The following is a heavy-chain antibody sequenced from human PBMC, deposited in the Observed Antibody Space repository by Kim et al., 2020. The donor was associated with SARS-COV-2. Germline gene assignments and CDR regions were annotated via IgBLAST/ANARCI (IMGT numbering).Heavy chain of an antibody. D-gene: IGHD3-22*01. V-gene: IGHV4-39*01. Sequence: SETLSLTCTVSGGSISSSSYYWGWIRQPPGKGLEWIGSIYYSGSTYYNPSLKSRVTISVDTSKNQFSLKLSSVTAADTAVYYCASPTTDYDSSGYSYHYGGQGTLVTVSS. CDR3: ASPTTDYDSSGYSYHY. J-gene: IGHJ4*02. CDR1: GGSISSSSYY. CDR2: IYYSGST.